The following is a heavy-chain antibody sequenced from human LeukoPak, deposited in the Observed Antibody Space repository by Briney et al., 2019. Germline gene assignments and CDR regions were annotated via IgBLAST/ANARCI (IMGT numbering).Heavy chain of an antibody. Sequence: GGSLRLSCAASGFTFSSYGMHWVRQAPGKGLEWVAVISYDGSNKYYADSVRGRFTISRDNSKNTLYLQMNSLRAEDTAVYYCAKDPNHVDTASFDYWGQGTLVTVSS. V-gene: IGHV3-30*18. CDR2: ISYDGSNK. D-gene: IGHD5-18*01. CDR3: AKDPNHVDTASFDY. CDR1: GFTFSSYG. J-gene: IGHJ4*02.